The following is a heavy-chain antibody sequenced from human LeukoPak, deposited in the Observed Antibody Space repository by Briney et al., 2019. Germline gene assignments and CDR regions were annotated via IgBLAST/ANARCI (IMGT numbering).Heavy chain of an antibody. D-gene: IGHD3-10*01. CDR2: MNPNSGNT. CDR3: AISYGSGSYYPLFDY. V-gene: IGHV1-8*01. J-gene: IGHJ4*02. Sequence: VASVKVSCKASGYTFTSYDINWVRQATGQGLEWMGWMNPNSGNTGYAQKFQGRVTMTRNTSISTAYMELSSLRSEDTAVYYRAISYGSGSYYPLFDYWGQGTLVTVSS. CDR1: GYTFTSYD.